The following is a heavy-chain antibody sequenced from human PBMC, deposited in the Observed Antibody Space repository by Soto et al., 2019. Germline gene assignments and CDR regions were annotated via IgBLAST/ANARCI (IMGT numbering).Heavy chain of an antibody. Sequence: ASVKVSCKASGYTFSRYGISWVRQASGQGLEWMGWISGYNGDTNYAQKFQGRVTMTIDTSTTTAYMELRGLTSDDTAIYYCAKNGQPPYYYYGLDVWG. CDR2: ISGYNGDT. CDR1: GYTFSRYG. J-gene: IGHJ6*02. CDR3: AKNGQPPYYYYGLDV. D-gene: IGHD2-8*01. V-gene: IGHV1-18*01.